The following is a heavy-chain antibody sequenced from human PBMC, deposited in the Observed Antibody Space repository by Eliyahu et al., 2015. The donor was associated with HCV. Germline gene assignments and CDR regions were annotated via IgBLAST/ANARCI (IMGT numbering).Heavy chain of an antibody. CDR3: ARPVGYYGSGSYFSGPGYAFDI. V-gene: IGHV4-39*01. D-gene: IGHD3-10*01. CDR2: IYYSGXT. J-gene: IGHJ3*02. Sequence: QLQLQESGPGLVKPSETLSLTCTVSGGSISSXSXXWGWIRQPPGKGLXWIGSIYYSGXTYYNPSLKSRVTISVDTSKNQFSLKLSSVTAADTAVYYCARPVGYYGSGSYFSGPGYAFDIWGQGTMVTVSS. CDR1: GGSISSXSXX.